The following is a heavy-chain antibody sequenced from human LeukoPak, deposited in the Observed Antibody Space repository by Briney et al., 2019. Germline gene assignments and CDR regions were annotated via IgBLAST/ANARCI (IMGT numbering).Heavy chain of an antibody. J-gene: IGHJ1*01. D-gene: IGHD3-22*01. CDR2: IKSDGST. CDR3: ARAPSEIGGYYPEYFRH. Sequence: GGSLRLSCAASGFTFSSYWMHWARQIPGKGLVWVSRIKSDGSTNYADSVKGRFTISRDNAKNTLSLQMNSLRAEDTGVYYCARAPSEIGGYYPEYFRHWGQGTLVTVSS. CDR1: GFTFSSYW. V-gene: IGHV3-74*01.